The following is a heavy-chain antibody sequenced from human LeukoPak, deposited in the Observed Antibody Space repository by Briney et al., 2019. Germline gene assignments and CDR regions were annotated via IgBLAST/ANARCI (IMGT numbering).Heavy chain of an antibody. J-gene: IGHJ4*02. D-gene: IGHD3-3*01. CDR3: ARVLGLRFLEWLTFDY. V-gene: IGHV4-30-4*01. CDR2: IYYSGST. CDR1: GGSISSGDYY. Sequence: SETLSLTCTVSGGSISSGDYYWSWIRQPPGKGLEWIGYIYYSGSTYYNPSLKSRVTISVDTSKNQFSLKLSSVTAADTAVYYCARVLGLRFLEWLTFDYRGQGTLVTVSS.